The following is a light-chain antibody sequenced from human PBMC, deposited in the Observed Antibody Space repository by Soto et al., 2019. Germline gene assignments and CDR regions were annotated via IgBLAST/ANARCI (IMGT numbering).Light chain of an antibody. CDR1: QSVTRRD. J-gene: IGKJ3*01. V-gene: IGKV3-20*01. Sequence: EIVLTQSPGTLSLSPGERATLSCRASQSVTRRDLAWYQQKPGQAPRLLIYGASTRATGIPDRFSGSGSGTDFTLTISRLEPEDFAVYYCQQYGTSPQFTFGPGTKVDIK. CDR3: QQYGTSPQFT. CDR2: GAS.